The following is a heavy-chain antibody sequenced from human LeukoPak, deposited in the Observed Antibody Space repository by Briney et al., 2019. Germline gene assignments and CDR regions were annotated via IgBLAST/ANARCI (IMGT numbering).Heavy chain of an antibody. D-gene: IGHD3-3*01. Sequence: SETLSLTCTVSGGSISSGGYYWTWIRQPAGKGLEWIGRIYTSGSTDYNPSLKSRVTISFDTSKNQFSLKLSSVTAADTAVYYCARGQGTGYDFWSGYTLYYFDYWGQGTLVTVSS. CDR2: IYTSGST. J-gene: IGHJ4*02. CDR3: ARGQGTGYDFWSGYTLYYFDY. V-gene: IGHV4-61*02. CDR1: GGSISSGGYY.